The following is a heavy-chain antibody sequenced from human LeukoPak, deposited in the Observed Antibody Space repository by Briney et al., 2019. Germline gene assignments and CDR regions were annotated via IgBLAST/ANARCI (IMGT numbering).Heavy chain of an antibody. D-gene: IGHD4-11*01. V-gene: IGHV3-23*01. J-gene: IGHJ4*02. Sequence: PGGSLRLSCAASGFTFSSYAMSWVRQAPGKGLEWVSAISGCGGSTYYADSVKGRFTISRDNSKNTLYLQMNSLRAEDTAVYYCAKDGGRTLPSAVMTTPFDYWGQGTLVTVSS. CDR2: ISGCGGST. CDR3: AKDGGRTLPSAVMTTPFDY. CDR1: GFTFSSYA.